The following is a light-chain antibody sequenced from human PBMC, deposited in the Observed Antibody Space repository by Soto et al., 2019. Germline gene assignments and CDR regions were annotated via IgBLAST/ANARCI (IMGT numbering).Light chain of an antibody. J-gene: IGLJ2*01. CDR1: SSDVGAYNS. CDR2: EVS. V-gene: IGLV2-14*01. CDR3: AAWDDSLSGPV. Sequence: QSALTQPASVSGSPGQSITISCTGTSSDVGAYNSVSWYQQHPGKAPKLLIYEVSSRPSGVSNRFSGSKSGSTASLTISGLQAEDEADYFCAAWDDSLSGPVFGGGTKVTVL.